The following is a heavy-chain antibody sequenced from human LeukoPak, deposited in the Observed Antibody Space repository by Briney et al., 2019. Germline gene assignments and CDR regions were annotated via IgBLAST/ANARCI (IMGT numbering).Heavy chain of an antibody. J-gene: IGHJ3*02. CDR2: IRYDGSNK. V-gene: IGHV3-30*02. D-gene: IGHD6-19*01. CDR1: GFTFSSYS. CDR3: AKGDLYSSGRDAFDI. Sequence: PGGSLRLSCAASGFTFSSYSMNWVRQAPGKGLEWVAFIRYDGSNKYYADSVKGRFTISRDNSKNTLYLQMNSLRAEDTAVYYCAKGDLYSSGRDAFDIWGQGTMVTVSS.